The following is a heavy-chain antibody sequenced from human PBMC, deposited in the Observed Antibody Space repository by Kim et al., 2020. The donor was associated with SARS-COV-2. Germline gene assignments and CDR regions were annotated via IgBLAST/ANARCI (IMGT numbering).Heavy chain of an antibody. D-gene: IGHD2-8*01. CDR3: VRELRTRNGGLRGRLRFGGFDY. Sequence: GGSLRLSCEFSGVYFGGYWMTWVRQAPGKGLEWVANIHHDGSEKNYVDSVKGRLTISRDNTKNSLYLQMNILRVEDTAIYYCVRELRTRNGGLRGRLRFGGFDYWGQGILVTVSS. J-gene: IGHJ4*02. CDR1: GVYFGGYW. V-gene: IGHV3-7*03. CDR2: IHHDGSEK.